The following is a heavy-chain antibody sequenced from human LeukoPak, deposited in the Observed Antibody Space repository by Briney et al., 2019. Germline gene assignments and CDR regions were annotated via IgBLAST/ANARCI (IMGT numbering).Heavy chain of an antibody. V-gene: IGHV3-11*01. CDR1: GFTFSDYY. J-gene: IGHJ6*02. D-gene: IGHD1-7*01. CDR3: TTDEDWNYARKDV. Sequence: PGGSLRLSCAASGFTFSDYYMSWIRQAPGKGLEWVSYISSSGSTIYYADSVKGRFTISRDNAKNSLYLQMNSLKIEDTAVYYCTTDEDWNYARKDVWGQGATVIVSS. CDR2: ISSSGSTI.